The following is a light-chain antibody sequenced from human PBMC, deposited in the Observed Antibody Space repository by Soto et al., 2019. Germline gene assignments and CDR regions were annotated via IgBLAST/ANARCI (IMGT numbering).Light chain of an antibody. V-gene: IGLV1-40*01. CDR3: QSYDSSLSVLYV. CDR1: SSNIGAGYD. J-gene: IGLJ1*01. CDR2: DNS. Sequence: VLTQPPSVSGAPGQRVTISCTGSSSNIGAGYDVHWYQQLPGTAPKLLIYDNSNRPSGVPDRFSGSKSGTSASLAITGLQAEDEADYYCQSYDSSLSVLYVFGTGTKLTVL.